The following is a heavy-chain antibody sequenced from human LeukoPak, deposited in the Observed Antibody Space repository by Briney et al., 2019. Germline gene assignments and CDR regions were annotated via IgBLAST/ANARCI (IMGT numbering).Heavy chain of an antibody. V-gene: IGHV3-7*01. J-gene: IGHJ4*02. CDR1: GFTFSSYW. CDR2: IKQDGSEK. Sequence: PGGPLRLSCAASGFTFSSYWMSWVRQAPGRGLEWVANIKQDGSEKYYVDSVKGRFTISRDNAKNSLYLQMNSLRAEDTAVYYCAREKYVAAAAFDYWGQGTLVTVSS. CDR3: AREKYVAAAAFDY. D-gene: IGHD6-13*01.